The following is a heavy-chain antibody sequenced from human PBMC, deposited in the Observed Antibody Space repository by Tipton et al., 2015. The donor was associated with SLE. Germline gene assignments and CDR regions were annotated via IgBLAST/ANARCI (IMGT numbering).Heavy chain of an antibody. CDR1: GGSITRSTYN. CDR2: LSHSGKT. V-gene: IGHV4-39*07. CDR3: AKHVLGGFHFDA. Sequence: LRLSCNVSGGSITRSTYNWGWIRQPPGKGLEWIGSLSHSGKTSYNPSLKSRVAISLDTSKNQFFLKLTSVTAADTAVFYCAKHVLGGFHFDAWGQGMLVTVSS. D-gene: IGHD3-10*02. J-gene: IGHJ4*02.